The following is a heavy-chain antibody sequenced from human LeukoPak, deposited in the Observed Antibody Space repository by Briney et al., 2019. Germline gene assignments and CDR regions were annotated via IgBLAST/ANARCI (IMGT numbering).Heavy chain of an antibody. Sequence: PGGSLRLSCAASGFTFSSYAMSWVRQAPGKGLEWVSAISGSGGSTYYADSVKGRFTISRDNSKNTLYLQMNSLRAEDTAVYYCARRTPLTVTTLGGFDYWGQGTLVTVSS. V-gene: IGHV3-23*01. CDR2: ISGSGGST. CDR3: ARRTPLTVTTLGGFDY. J-gene: IGHJ4*02. D-gene: IGHD4-17*01. CDR1: GFTFSSYA.